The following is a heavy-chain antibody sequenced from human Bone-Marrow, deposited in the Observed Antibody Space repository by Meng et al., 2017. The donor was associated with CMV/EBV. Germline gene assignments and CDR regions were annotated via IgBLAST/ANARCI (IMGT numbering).Heavy chain of an antibody. J-gene: IGHJ3*02. Sequence: GESLKISCAASGFTFSSYSMNWVRQAPGKGLEWVSSISSSSSYIYYADSVKGRFTISRDNAKNSLYLQMNSLRAEDTAVYYCARAIVGATLDAFDIWGQGTMVTVSS. CDR1: GFTFSSYS. CDR2: ISSSSSYI. CDR3: ARAIVGATLDAFDI. V-gene: IGHV3-21*01. D-gene: IGHD1-26*01.